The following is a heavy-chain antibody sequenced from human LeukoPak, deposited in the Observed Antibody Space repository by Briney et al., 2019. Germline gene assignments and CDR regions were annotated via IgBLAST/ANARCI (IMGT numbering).Heavy chain of an antibody. D-gene: IGHD3-9*01. J-gene: IGHJ5*02. CDR2: ISYDGNNK. V-gene: IGHV3-30*04. CDR1: KFTFSSYA. CDR3: AKDVYYDILTGYQAGLFDP. Sequence: GGSLRLSCAASKFTFSSYAMHWVRQAPGKGLEWVAVISYDGNNKYYADSVKGRFTISRDNSKNTLYLQMNSLRPEDTAVYYCAKDVYYDILTGYQAGLFDPWGQGTLVTVSS.